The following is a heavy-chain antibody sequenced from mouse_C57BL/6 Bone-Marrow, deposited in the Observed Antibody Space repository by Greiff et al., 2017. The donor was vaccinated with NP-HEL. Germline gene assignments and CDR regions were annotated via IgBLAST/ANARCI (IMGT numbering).Heavy chain of an antibody. Sequence: VQLQQSGPGLVAPSQCLSITCTVSGFSLTSYGVDWVRQSPGKGLEWLGVIWGVGSTNYNSALKTRLSIRKDNSKSKVFLKMNSLQTDDKAMYYCASLYGSSAYWGQGTLVTVSA. J-gene: IGHJ3*01. D-gene: IGHD1-1*01. CDR2: IWGVGST. V-gene: IGHV2-6*01. CDR3: ASLYGSSAY. CDR1: GFSLTSYG.